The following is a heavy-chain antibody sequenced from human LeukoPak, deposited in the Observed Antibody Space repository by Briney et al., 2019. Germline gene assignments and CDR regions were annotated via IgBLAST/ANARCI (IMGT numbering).Heavy chain of an antibody. J-gene: IGHJ4*02. Sequence: PSETLSLTCAVYGGSFCGYYWSWIRQPPGKGLEWIGEINHSGSTNYNPSLKSRVTISVDTSKNQFSLKLSSVTAADTAVYYCARVLAYYDSSGYHDYWGQGTLVTVSS. V-gene: IGHV4-34*01. CDR1: GGSFCGYY. CDR3: ARVLAYYDSSGYHDY. D-gene: IGHD3-22*01. CDR2: INHSGST.